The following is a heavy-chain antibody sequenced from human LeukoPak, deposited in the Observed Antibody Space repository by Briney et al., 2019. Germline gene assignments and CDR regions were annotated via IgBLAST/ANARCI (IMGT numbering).Heavy chain of an antibody. D-gene: IGHD3-10*01. CDR3: AGRGSSSGSFDI. J-gene: IGHJ3*02. CDR2: IYTSGGT. V-gene: IGHV4-61*02. Sequence: SETLSLTCTVSGGSITNLDYYWTWIRQPAGKRLEWIGRIYTSGGTNYNPSLKSRVTMSVDRSKNEISQHLASLTAADTALYYCAGRGSSSGSFDIWGPGTFVTVSS. CDR1: GGSITNLDYY.